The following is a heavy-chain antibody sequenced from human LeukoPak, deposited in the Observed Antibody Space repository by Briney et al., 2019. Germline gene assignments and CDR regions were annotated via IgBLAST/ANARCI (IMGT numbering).Heavy chain of an antibody. CDR2: FDPEDGET. Sequence: ASVKVSCKVSGYTLTELSMHWVRQAPGKGLEWMGGFDPEDGETIYAQKFQGRVTMTEDTSTDTAYMELSSLRSEDTAEYYCATPKGPLEWLSSADAFDIWGQGTMVTVSS. D-gene: IGHD3-3*01. V-gene: IGHV1-24*01. J-gene: IGHJ3*02. CDR3: ATPKGPLEWLSSADAFDI. CDR1: GYTLTELS.